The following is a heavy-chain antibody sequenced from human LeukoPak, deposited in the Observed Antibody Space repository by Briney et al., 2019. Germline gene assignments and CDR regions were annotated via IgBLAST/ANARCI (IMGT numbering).Heavy chain of an antibody. D-gene: IGHD3-3*01. CDR2: ISSSGGSR. V-gene: IGHV3-48*01. J-gene: IGHJ6*03. CDR1: GFSFSSYG. Sequence: PGGSLRLSCAASGFSFSSYGINWVRQAPGKGLEWVSYISSSGGSRYYADSVKGRFTISRDSLWNSLSLHMNSLRAEDTGVYYCARGITISGVGHYMDVWGKGTTVTVSS. CDR3: ARGITISGVGHYMDV.